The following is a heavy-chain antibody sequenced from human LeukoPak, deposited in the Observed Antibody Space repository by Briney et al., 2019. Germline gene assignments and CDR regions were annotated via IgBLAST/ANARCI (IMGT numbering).Heavy chain of an antibody. Sequence: PGGSLRLSCSTSGFTFSNHFMHWVRQAPGKGLEHVSSIGPNGASTLYADSVKGRFTISRDNSKNALCLQLTSLRLEDTALYYCVKDLTGTWPFDYWGQGTLVTVSS. CDR2: IGPNGAST. J-gene: IGHJ4*02. D-gene: IGHD3-9*01. CDR3: VKDLTGTWPFDY. V-gene: IGHV3-64D*06. CDR1: GFTFSNHF.